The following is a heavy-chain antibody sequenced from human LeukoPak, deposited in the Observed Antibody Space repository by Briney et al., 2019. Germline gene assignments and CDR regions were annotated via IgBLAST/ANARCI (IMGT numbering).Heavy chain of an antibody. CDR3: VRGSGWFFGL. V-gene: IGHV3-7*01. J-gene: IGHJ4*02. CDR2: IKEDGRDI. Sequence: GGSLRLSCAASQFSISYDWMHWVRQAPGKGLEWVTSIKEDGRDIHYLDSVKGRFSISRDNAKNSLYLEMNTLRAEDTAVYYCVRGSGWFFGLWGQGSLVTVSS. CDR1: QFSISYDW. D-gene: IGHD6-19*01.